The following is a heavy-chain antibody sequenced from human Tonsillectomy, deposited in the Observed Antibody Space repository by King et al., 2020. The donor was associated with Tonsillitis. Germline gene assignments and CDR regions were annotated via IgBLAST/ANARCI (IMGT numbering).Heavy chain of an antibody. V-gene: IGHV3-30*02. CDR1: GFTFSSYG. CDR3: AKGWQGGSYSGIGYDY. CDR2: IRYDGSNK. D-gene: IGHD1-26*01. J-gene: IGHJ4*02. Sequence: VQLVESGGGVVQPGGSLRLSCAASGFTFSSYGMHWVRQAPGKGLEWVAFIRYDGSNKYYADSVKGRFTISRDNSKNTLYLQMNSLRAEDTAVYYCAKGWQGGSYSGIGYDYWGQGTLVTVSS.